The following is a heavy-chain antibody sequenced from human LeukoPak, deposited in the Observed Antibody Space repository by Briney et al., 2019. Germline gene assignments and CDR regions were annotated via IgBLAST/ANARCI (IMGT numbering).Heavy chain of an antibody. CDR1: GGTFSSYA. D-gene: IGHD6-19*01. V-gene: IGHV1-69*06. J-gene: IGHJ3*02. Sequence: SVKVSCKASGGTFSSYAISWVRQAPGQGLEWMGGIIPTFGTANYAQKFQGRVTITADKSTSTAYMELSSLRSEDTAVYYCARDHAIAVAGTTAGAFDIWGQGTMVTVSS. CDR3: ARDHAIAVAGTTAGAFDI. CDR2: IIPTFGTA.